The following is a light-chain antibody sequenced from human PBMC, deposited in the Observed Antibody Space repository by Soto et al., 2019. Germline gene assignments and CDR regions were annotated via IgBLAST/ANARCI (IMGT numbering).Light chain of an antibody. CDR3: CSYAGSSIWV. J-gene: IGLJ3*02. CDR2: EVN. CDR1: GSDVGNYNL. Sequence: QSALTQPASVPGSLGQSITISCSGSGSDVGNYNLVSWYQQQPGKAPKLIIYEVNKAPSGVSNRFSGSKSGNTASLTISGLQPDDESHYYCCSYAGSSIWVFGGGTKLTVL. V-gene: IGLV2-23*02.